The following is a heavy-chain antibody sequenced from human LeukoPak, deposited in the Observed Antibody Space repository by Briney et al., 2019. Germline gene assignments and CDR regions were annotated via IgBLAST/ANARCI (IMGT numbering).Heavy chain of an antibody. CDR1: AGSIRSYY. CDR3: AKIVGLPATMAYFDY. CDR2: IFNSGST. V-gene: IGHV4-59*01. Sequence: SETLSLTCTVSAGSIRSYYWSRIRQPPGKGLELIGYIFNSGSTNYNPSLKSRVTMSLDTSKSQFSLRLNSVTAADTAVYYCAKIVGLPATMAYFDYWGQGILITVSS. D-gene: IGHD2-2*01. J-gene: IGHJ4*02.